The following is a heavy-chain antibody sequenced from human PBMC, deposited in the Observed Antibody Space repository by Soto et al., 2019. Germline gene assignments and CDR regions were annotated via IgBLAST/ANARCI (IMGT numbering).Heavy chain of an antibody. CDR3: ARGLSGRSYCSSTSCYPDKYYFDY. CDR2: INHSGST. V-gene: IGHV4-34*01. CDR1: GGSFSGYY. D-gene: IGHD2-2*01. Sequence: SETLSLTCAVYGGSFSGYYWSWIRQPPGKGLEWIGEINHSGSTNYNPSLKSRVTISVDTSKNQFSLKLSSVTAADTAVYYCARGLSGRSYCSSTSCYPDKYYFDYWGQGTLVTVSS. J-gene: IGHJ4*02.